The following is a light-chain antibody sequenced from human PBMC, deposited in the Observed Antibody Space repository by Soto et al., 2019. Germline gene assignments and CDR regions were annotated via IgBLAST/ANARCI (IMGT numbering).Light chain of an antibody. Sequence: QSVLTQPASVSGSPGQSITISCTGTSSGVGGYNYVSWYQQHPGKAPKLMIYDVSNRPSGVSNRFSGSKSGNTASLTISGLQAEDEADYYCSSYTSSSTLLVVFGGGTKLTVL. CDR3: SSYTSSSTLLVV. CDR2: DVS. V-gene: IGLV2-14*01. J-gene: IGLJ2*01. CDR1: SSGVGGYNY.